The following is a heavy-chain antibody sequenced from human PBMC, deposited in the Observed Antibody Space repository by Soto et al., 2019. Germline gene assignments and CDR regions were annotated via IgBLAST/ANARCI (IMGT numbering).Heavy chain of an antibody. CDR1: GFTFSNAW. Sequence: EVQLVESGGGLVKPGGSLRLSCAASGFTFSNAWMNWVRQAPGQGLEWVGRIKDIPAGGTTDYAAPVKGRFTVSRDDSKNPLYLQMDSLNSEDTAVYYCTTVESDWHKVGWGQGTLVTVSS. CDR3: TTVESDWHKVG. J-gene: IGHJ4*02. CDR2: IKDIPAGGTT. D-gene: IGHD2-21*02. V-gene: IGHV3-15*01.